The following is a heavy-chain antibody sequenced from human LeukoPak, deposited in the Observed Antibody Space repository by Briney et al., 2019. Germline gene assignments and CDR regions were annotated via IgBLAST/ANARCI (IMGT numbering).Heavy chain of an antibody. CDR1: GFTFTSYA. J-gene: IGHJ4*02. CDR3: ARDSPGIFNAN. V-gene: IGHV7-4-1*02. Sequence: ASVKVSCKASGFTFTSYAINWVRQAPGQGLEWMGWININTANPTYAQGFTGRFVFSLDTSVSTAYLQISSLKAEDTAVYYCARDSPGIFNANWGQGTLVTVSS. D-gene: IGHD3-3*01. CDR2: ININTANP.